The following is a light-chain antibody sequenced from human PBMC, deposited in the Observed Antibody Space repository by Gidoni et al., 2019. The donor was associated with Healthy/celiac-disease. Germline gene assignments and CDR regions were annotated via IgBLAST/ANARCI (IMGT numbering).Light chain of an antibody. Sequence: QLVLTQSPSASASLVASVKLTCTLSSGHSSYSIAWHQQQPEKGPRYLMKLNSDGSQSKGDGIPDRFSGSSSGAERYLTITSLQYEEEADYYCQSWGTGIVVFGGGTKLTVL. V-gene: IGLV4-69*01. J-gene: IGLJ2*01. CDR1: SGHSSYS. CDR2: LNSDGSQ. CDR3: QSWGTGIVV.